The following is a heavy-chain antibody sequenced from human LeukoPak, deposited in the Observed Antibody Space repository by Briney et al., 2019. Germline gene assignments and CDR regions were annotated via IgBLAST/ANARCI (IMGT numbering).Heavy chain of an antibody. CDR2: ISGSGGST. V-gene: IGHV3-23*01. D-gene: IGHD3-10*01. CDR3: AKAVGDYYYYGSAEIAFDI. J-gene: IGHJ3*02. Sequence: GGSLRLSCAASGFTFSSYAMSWVRQAPGKGLEWVSAISGSGGSTYYADSVKGRFTISRDNSRNTLYLQMNSLRAEDTAVYYCAKAVGDYYYYGSAEIAFDIWGQGTMVTVSS. CDR1: GFTFSSYA.